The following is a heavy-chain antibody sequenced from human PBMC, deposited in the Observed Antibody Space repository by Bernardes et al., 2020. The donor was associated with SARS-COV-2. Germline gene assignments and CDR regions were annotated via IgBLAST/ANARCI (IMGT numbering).Heavy chain of an antibody. CDR1: GGSFSGYY. D-gene: IGHD3-3*01. CDR3: ARGQRASIFGVVSFRSGIEYNWFDP. V-gene: IGHV4-34*01. J-gene: IGHJ5*02. Sequence: SETLSLTCAVYGGSFSGYYWSWIRQPPGKGLEWIGEINHSGSTNYNPSLKSRVTISVDTSNNQFSLKLSSVTAADTAVYYCARGQRASIFGVVSFRSGIEYNWFDPWGQGTLVTVSS. CDR2: INHSGST.